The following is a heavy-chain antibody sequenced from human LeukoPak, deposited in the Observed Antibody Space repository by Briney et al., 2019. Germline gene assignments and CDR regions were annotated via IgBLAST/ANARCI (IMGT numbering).Heavy chain of an antibody. D-gene: IGHD3-16*02. V-gene: IGHV3-23*01. CDR2: ISGSGGST. J-gene: IGHJ4*02. CDR1: GFTFSSYA. CDR3: AKEHYDYVWGSYRFGSFDY. Sequence: GGSLRLSCAASGFTFSSYAMSWVRQAPGKGLEWVSAISGSGGSTYYADSVKGRFTISRDNSKNPLYLQMNSLRAEDTAVYYCAKEHYDYVWGSYRFGSFDYWGQGTLVTVSS.